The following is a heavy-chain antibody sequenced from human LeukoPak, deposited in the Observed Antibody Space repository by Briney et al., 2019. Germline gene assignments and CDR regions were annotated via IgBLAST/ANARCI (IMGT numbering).Heavy chain of an antibody. Sequence: ASVKVSCKASGYTFTSYGISWVRQAPGQGLEWMGWISAYNGNTNYAQRLQGRVPMTTDTSTSTAYMELRSLRSDDTAVYYCARDRRNVVVPAASNQYYYYGMDVWGQGTTVTVSS. CDR2: ISAYNGNT. CDR1: GYTFTSYG. V-gene: IGHV1-18*01. J-gene: IGHJ6*02. D-gene: IGHD2-2*01. CDR3: ARDRRNVVVPAASNQYYYYGMDV.